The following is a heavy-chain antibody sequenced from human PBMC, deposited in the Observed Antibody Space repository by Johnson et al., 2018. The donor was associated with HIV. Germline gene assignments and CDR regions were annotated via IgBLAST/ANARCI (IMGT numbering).Heavy chain of an antibody. Sequence: VQLVESGGGVVQPGRSLRLSCAASGFTFSSYGMHWVRQAPGKGLEWVAVISYDGSNKYYADSVKGRFTISRDNSMNTLYMQQNSLRAEDTAVYYWARVRNWADAFDIWRQGTMVTVSS. CDR2: ISYDGSNK. D-gene: IGHD7-27*01. CDR3: ARVRNWADAFDI. CDR1: GFTFSSYG. J-gene: IGHJ3*02. V-gene: IGHV3-30*19.